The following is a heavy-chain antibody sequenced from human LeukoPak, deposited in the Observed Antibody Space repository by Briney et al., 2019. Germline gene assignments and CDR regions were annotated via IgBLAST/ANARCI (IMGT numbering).Heavy chain of an antibody. Sequence: GGSLRLSCAASGFTFDDYTMHWVRQAPGKGLEWVSLISWDGGSTYYADSVKGRFTISRDNSKNSLYLQMNSLRTEDTASYYCAKDMNPDYYDSSGYDITFDIWGQGTMVTVSS. D-gene: IGHD3-22*01. CDR1: GFTFDDYT. CDR2: ISWDGGST. CDR3: AKDMNPDYYDSSGYDITFDI. J-gene: IGHJ3*02. V-gene: IGHV3-43*01.